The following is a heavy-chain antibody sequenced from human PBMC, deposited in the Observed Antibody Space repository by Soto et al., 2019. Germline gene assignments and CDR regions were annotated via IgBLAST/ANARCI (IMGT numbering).Heavy chain of an antibody. Sequence: GGSLRLSCAASGFTFSSYGMHWVRQAPGKGLEWVAVIWYDGSNKYSADSVKGRFTISRDNSKNTLYLQMNSLRAEDTAVYYCARDLLNWNCSFDYWGQGTLVTVSS. D-gene: IGHD1-7*01. CDR3: ARDLLNWNCSFDY. V-gene: IGHV3-33*01. J-gene: IGHJ4*02. CDR2: IWYDGSNK. CDR1: GFTFSSYG.